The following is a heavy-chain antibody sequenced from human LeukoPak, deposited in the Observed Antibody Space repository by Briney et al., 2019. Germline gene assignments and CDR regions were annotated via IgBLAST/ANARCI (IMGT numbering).Heavy chain of an antibody. Sequence: GGSLRLSCVTSGFTFKNYVMNWVRQAPGKGLEWLATIYGSGVSISYADSVKGRFTISRDNSNNTLYLQMNSLRAEDTAMYYCAKDLGWELPAEAYWGQGILVTVSS. CDR2: IYGSGVSI. V-gene: IGHV3-23*01. D-gene: IGHD1-26*01. J-gene: IGHJ4*02. CDR3: AKDLGWELPAEAY. CDR1: GFTFKNYV.